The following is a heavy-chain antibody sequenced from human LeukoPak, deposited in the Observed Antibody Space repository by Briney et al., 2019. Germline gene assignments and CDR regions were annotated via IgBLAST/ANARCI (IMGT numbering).Heavy chain of an antibody. Sequence: GGSLRLSXEVSGFTFTDYWMNWGRQAPGKGPEWVASIRQDGSEKTYVDSVKGRFTISRDNTKNSLSLQLNGLRAEDTAVYYCARDGTAAGLYFDLWGQGTLVTVSS. V-gene: IGHV3-7*01. CDR3: ARDGTAAGLYFDL. CDR1: GFTFTDYW. D-gene: IGHD6-13*01. CDR2: IRQDGSEK. J-gene: IGHJ4*01.